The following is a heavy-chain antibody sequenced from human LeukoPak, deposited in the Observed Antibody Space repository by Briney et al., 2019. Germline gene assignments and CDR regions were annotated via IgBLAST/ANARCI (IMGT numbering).Heavy chain of an antibody. J-gene: IGHJ5*02. D-gene: IGHD3-16*02. CDR1: GFIFSSYD. CDR2: IYYSGST. CDR3: ARLRSYVWGSYRPNWFDP. Sequence: LRLSCTASGFIFSSYDMSWIRQPPGKGLEWIGYIYYSGSTYYNPSLKSRVTISVDTSKNQFSLKLSSVTAADTAVYYCARLRSYVWGSYRPNWFDPWGQGTLVTVSS. V-gene: IGHV4-30-4*01.